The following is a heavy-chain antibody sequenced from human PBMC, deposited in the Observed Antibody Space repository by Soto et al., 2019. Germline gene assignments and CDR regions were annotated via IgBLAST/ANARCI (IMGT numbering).Heavy chain of an antibody. D-gene: IGHD3-9*01. Sequence: PGGSLRLSCSASGFTFSSYAMHWVRQAPGKGLEYVSAISSNGGSTYHADSVKGRFTISRDNSKNTLYLQMSSLRAEDTAVYYCVKVGGTLLRYFDWLSWGQGTLVTVSS. V-gene: IGHV3-64D*06. CDR1: GFTFSSYA. CDR2: ISSNGGST. CDR3: VKVGGTLLRYFDWLS. J-gene: IGHJ4*02.